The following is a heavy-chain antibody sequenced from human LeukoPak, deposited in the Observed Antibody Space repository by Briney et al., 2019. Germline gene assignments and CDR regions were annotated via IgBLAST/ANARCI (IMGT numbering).Heavy chain of an antibody. V-gene: IGHV3-7*01. CDR3: ARGPNYGDRVDYLDS. CDR1: GFTFSSHC. J-gene: IGHJ4*02. Sequence: GGSLRLSCAASGFTFSSHCMTWVRQAPGKGLEWVASINQGGSEKYYAHSVKGRFTVSRDNAKNSLSLQMNSLSADDTAVYCARGPNYGDRVDYLDSWGQGSKVTVSS. CDR2: INQGGSEK. D-gene: IGHD4-17*01.